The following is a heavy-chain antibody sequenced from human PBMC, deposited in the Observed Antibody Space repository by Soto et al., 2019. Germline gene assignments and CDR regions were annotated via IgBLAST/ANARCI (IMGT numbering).Heavy chain of an antibody. Sequence: SGPTXVNPTQTLTLTCTCSGFSLSTSGVGVGWIRQPPGKALEWLALLYWDDDKRYSPSLKSRLTITKDTSKNQVVLTMTNMDPVDTATYYCAHRQRTVYFDYWGQGTLVTVSS. CDR3: AHRQRTVYFDY. CDR2: LYWDDDK. V-gene: IGHV2-5*02. D-gene: IGHD4-17*01. J-gene: IGHJ4*02. CDR1: GFSLSTSGVG.